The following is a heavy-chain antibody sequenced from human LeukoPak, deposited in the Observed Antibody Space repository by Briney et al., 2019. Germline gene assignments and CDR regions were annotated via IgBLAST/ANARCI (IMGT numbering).Heavy chain of an antibody. CDR1: GFTFSSYG. CDR2: IWYDGSNK. CDR3: AREPGEYGYYYYMDV. Sequence: GGSLRLSCAASGFTFSSYGMHWVRQAPGKGLEWVAVIWYDGSNKYYADSVKGRFIISRDNSKNTLYLQMNSLRAEDTAVYYCAREPGEYGYYYYMDVWGKGTTVTVSS. V-gene: IGHV3-33*01. D-gene: IGHD3-10*01. J-gene: IGHJ6*03.